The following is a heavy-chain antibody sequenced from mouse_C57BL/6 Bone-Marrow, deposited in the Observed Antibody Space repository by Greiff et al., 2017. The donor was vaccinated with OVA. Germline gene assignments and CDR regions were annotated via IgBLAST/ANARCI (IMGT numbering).Heavy chain of an antibody. J-gene: IGHJ2*01. CDR2: ILPGSGST. D-gene: IGHD1-1*01. Sequence: VMLVESGAELMKPGASVKLSCKATGYTFTGYWIEWVKQRPGHGLEWIGEILPGSGSTNYNEKFKGKATFTADTSSNTAYMQLSSLTTEDSAIYYCARYGAPYYGSSYERDYWGQGTTLTVSS. V-gene: IGHV1-9*01. CDR3: ARYGAPYYGSSYERDY. CDR1: GYTFTGYW.